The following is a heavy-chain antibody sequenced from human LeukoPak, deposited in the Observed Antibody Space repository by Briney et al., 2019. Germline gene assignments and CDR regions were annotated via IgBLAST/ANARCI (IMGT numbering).Heavy chain of an antibody. V-gene: IGHV4-34*01. Sequence: SETLSLTCAVYGGSFSGYYWSWIRQPPGKGLEWIGEINHSGSTNYNPSLKSRVTISVDTSKNQFSLKLSSVTAADTAVYYCASLLGGWLRTGGDDYWGQGTLVTVSS. J-gene: IGHJ4*02. CDR2: INHSGST. CDR3: ASLLGGWLRTGGDDY. CDR1: GGSFSGYY. D-gene: IGHD6-19*01.